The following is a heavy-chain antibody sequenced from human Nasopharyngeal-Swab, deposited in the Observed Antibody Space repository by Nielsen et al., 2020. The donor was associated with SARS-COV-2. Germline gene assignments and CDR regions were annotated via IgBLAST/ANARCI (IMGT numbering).Heavy chain of an antibody. CDR2: IYYSGST. J-gene: IGHJ3*02. V-gene: IGHV4-39*01. CDR3: ASNSMVLYPTSGAFDI. D-gene: IGHD3-10*01. Sequence: PGKGLEWIGSIYYSGSTYYNPSLKSRVTISVDTSKNQFSLKLSSVTAADTAVYYCASNSMVLYPTSGAFDIWGQGTMVTVSS.